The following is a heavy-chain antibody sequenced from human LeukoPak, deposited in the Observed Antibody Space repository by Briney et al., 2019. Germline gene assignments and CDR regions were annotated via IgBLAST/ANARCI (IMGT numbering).Heavy chain of an antibody. CDR1: GGTFSSYA. Sequence: SVKVSCKASGGTFSSYAISWVRQAPGQGLEWMGRIIPILGIANYAQKFQGRVTITADKSTSTAYMELSSLRSEDTAVYYCASLSVVVAATGWGQGTLVTVSS. D-gene: IGHD2-15*01. J-gene: IGHJ4*02. CDR2: IIPILGIA. CDR3: ASLSVVVAATG. V-gene: IGHV1-69*04.